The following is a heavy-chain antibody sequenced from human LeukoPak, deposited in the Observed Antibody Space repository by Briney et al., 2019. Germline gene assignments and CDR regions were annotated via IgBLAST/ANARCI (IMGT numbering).Heavy chain of an antibody. CDR1: GYTFTRYY. Sequence: ASVKVSYKASGYTFTRYYMHWVRQAPGQGVEWMGWIKHKCCGTNYVQKFQGRVTMTRDTSIITAYMELSRLRSDDTAVYYCAITYDILTGYPLYWFDPWGQGTLVTVSS. D-gene: IGHD3-9*01. CDR2: IKHKCCGT. V-gene: IGHV1-2*02. CDR3: AITYDILTGYPLYWFDP. J-gene: IGHJ5*02.